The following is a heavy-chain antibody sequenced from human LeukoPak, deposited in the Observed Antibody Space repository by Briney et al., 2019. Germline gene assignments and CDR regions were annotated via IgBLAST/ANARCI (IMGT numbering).Heavy chain of an antibody. V-gene: IGHV4-59*08. J-gene: IGHJ4*02. Sequence: PSETLSLTCTVSGASISSDYWSWIRQPPGKGLEWIGYIYITGNTNYSPSLKSRVPMSLDTSKSQFSLKLSSVTATDTPVYYCARHPFFNPFDYWGLGTLVTVSS. CDR2: IYITGNT. CDR3: ARHPFFNPFDY. D-gene: IGHD1-14*01. CDR1: GASISSDY.